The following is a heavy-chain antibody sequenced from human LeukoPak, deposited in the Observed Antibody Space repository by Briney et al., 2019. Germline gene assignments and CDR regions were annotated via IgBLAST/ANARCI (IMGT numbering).Heavy chain of an antibody. J-gene: IGHJ4*02. Sequence: PGGSLRLSCAASGFTFSSYEMIWVRQAPGKGLECVSYISGSGRTIYYADSVKCRFTISRDNAKNSLYLQMYSLRAGDTAAYYCASPQTSGYAFGYWGQGTLVTVSS. D-gene: IGHD5-12*01. CDR1: GFTFSSYE. CDR2: ISGSGRTI. V-gene: IGHV3-48*03. CDR3: ASPQTSGYAFGY.